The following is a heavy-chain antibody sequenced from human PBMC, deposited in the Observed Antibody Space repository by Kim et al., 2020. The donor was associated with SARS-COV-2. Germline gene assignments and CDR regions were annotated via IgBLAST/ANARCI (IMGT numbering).Heavy chain of an antibody. V-gene: IGHV3-23*01. J-gene: IGHJ4*02. Sequence: YADSVKGRFTISRDNSKNTLYLQMNSLRAEDTAVYYCANNYDILTGYYGYWGQGTLVTVSS. D-gene: IGHD3-9*01. CDR3: ANNYDILTGYYGY.